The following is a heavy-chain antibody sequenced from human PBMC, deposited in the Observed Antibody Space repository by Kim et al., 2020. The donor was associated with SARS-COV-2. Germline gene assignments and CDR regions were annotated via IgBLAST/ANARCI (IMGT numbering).Heavy chain of an antibody. CDR2: GST. J-gene: IGHJ4*02. CDR3: ARVGWYKDY. D-gene: IGHD6-19*01. Sequence: GSTNYNPSLKSRVTISVDTSKNRFSLKLSSVTAAATAVYYCARVGWYKDYWGQGTLVTVSS. V-gene: IGHV4-34*01.